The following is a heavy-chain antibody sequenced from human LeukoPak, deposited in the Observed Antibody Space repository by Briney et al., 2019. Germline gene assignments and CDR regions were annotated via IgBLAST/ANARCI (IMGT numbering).Heavy chain of an antibody. CDR3: AREGREYYDFWSGSNWFDP. Sequence: GASVKVSCKASGYTFTSYGISWVRQAPGQGLEWMGWISAYNGNTNYAQKLQGRATMTTDTSTSTAYMELRSLRSDDTAVYYCAREGREYYDFWSGSNWFDPWGQGTLVTVSS. J-gene: IGHJ5*02. V-gene: IGHV1-18*01. D-gene: IGHD3-3*01. CDR2: ISAYNGNT. CDR1: GYTFTSYG.